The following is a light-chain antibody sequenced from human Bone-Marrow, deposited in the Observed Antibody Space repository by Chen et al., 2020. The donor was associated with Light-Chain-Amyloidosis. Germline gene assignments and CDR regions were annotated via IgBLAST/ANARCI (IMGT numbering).Light chain of an antibody. V-gene: IGKV1-39*01. CDR2: STS. Sequence: DIQMTQTPSSLSASVGDRVTITCRASQTISIYVNWYQQKPGIAPKLLIFSTSTLQCGVPSRVSGSGSGTDFTLTINSLQPEDFASYYCQQSYTTPFTFGPGT. CDR3: QQSYTTPFT. CDR1: QTISIY. J-gene: IGKJ3*01.